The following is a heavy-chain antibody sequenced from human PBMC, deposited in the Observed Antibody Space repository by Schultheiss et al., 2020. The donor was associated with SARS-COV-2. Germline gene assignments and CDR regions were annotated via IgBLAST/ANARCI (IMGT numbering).Heavy chain of an antibody. CDR2: ISSSGSTI. D-gene: IGHD5-12*01. V-gene: IGHV3-11*04. J-gene: IGHJ4*02. Sequence: GESLKISCAASGFTFSDYYMSWIRQAPGKGLEWVSYISSSGSTIYYADSVKGRFTISRDNAKNSLYLQMNSLRAEDTAVYYCARDGPHGYSGYDLRQWLVLGFDYWGQGTLVTVSS. CDR3: ARDGPHGYSGYDLRQWLVLGFDY. CDR1: GFTFSDYY.